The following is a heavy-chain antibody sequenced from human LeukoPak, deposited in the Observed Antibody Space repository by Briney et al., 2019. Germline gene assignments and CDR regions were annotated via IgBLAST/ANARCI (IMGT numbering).Heavy chain of an antibody. J-gene: IGHJ6*02. CDR3: ARDLAHDYGDYGYYYYGMDV. CDR1: GFTVSSKY. V-gene: IGHV3-53*01. Sequence: GGSLRLSCAASGFTVSSKYMSWVRQAPGKGLEWVSVIYSGGSTYYADSVKGRFTISRDNSKNTLYFQMNSLRAEDTAVYYCARDLAHDYGDYGYYYYGMDVWGQGTTVTVSS. D-gene: IGHD4-17*01. CDR2: IYSGGST.